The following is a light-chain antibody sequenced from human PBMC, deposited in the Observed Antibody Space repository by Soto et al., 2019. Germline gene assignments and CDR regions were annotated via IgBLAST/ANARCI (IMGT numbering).Light chain of an antibody. J-gene: IGLJ2*01. CDR1: SGSIASNY. CDR2: EDN. V-gene: IGLV6-57*04. Sequence: NFMLTQPHSVSESPGKTVTISCTRSSGSIASNYVQWYQQRPGSAPTTVIYEDNQRPSGVPDRFSGSIDSSSSSASLTISGLKTEDEADYYCQSYDSSKIHVVFGGGTKLTVL. CDR3: QSYDSSKIHVV.